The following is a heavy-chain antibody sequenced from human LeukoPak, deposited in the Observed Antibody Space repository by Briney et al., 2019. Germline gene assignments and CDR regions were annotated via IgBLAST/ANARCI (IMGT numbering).Heavy chain of an antibody. CDR3: ARHRYYYASGSYYSRVGVDV. D-gene: IGHD3-10*01. CDR2: ISSSSSYI. Sequence: GGSLRLSCAASGFTFSTYSMNWVRQAPGKGLEWVSSISSSSSYIYYADSMKGRFTISRDDAKNSLYLQMNSVRAEDTAVYYCARHRYYYASGSYYSRVGVDVWGQGTTVTVSS. V-gene: IGHV3-21*01. CDR1: GFTFSTYS. J-gene: IGHJ6*02.